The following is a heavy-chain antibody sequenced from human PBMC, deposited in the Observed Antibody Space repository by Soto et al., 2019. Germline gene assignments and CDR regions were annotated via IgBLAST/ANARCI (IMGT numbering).Heavy chain of an antibody. J-gene: IGHJ4*02. V-gene: IGHV3-7*03. D-gene: IGHD1-26*01. CDR1: GFTFSSYW. CDR3: ARGRYSDY. Sequence: GGSLRLSCAASGFTFSSYWMTWVRRAPGKGLEWVANIKEDGSEKNYVDSVKGRFTISRDNAKNSLYMQMDSLRAEDTAVYYCARGRYSDYWGQGTLVTVSS. CDR2: IKEDGSEK.